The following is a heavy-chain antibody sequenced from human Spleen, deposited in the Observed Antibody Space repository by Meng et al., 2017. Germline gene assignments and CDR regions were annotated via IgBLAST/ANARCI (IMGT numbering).Heavy chain of an antibody. D-gene: IGHD1-1*01. CDR2: IIPIFGTA. J-gene: IGHJ3*02. V-gene: IGHV1-69*05. CDR1: GGTFSSYA. Sequence: SVKVSCKASGGTFSSYAISWVRQAPGQGLEWMGGIIPIFGTANYAQKFQGRVTINMDESTTTVYMDLRSLRSDDTAVYYCAGSGNVNVFDIWGQGTMVTVSS. CDR3: AGSGNVNVFDI.